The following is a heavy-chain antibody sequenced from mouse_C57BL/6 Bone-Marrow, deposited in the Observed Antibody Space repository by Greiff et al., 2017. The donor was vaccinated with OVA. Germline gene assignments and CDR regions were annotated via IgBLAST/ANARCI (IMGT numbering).Heavy chain of an antibody. CDR2: INPNNGGT. CDR1: GYTFTDYY. D-gene: IGHD1-1*01. Sequence: EVQLQQSGPELVKPGASVKISCKASGYTFTDYYMNWVKQSHGKSLEWIGDINPNNGGTSYNQKFKGKATLTVDKSSSTAYMELRSLTSEDSAVYYCARRAVAEDWYFDVWGTGTTVTVSS. CDR3: ARRAVAEDWYFDV. J-gene: IGHJ1*03. V-gene: IGHV1-26*01.